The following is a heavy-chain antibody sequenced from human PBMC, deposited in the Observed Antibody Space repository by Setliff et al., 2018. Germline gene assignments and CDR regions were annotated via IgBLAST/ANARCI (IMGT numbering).Heavy chain of an antibody. CDR1: GYTLTELS. V-gene: IGHV1-24*01. D-gene: IGHD1-26*01. CDR3: ATQPLQWELLGFDY. J-gene: IGHJ4*02. CDR2: FDPEDGET. Sequence: VASVKVSCKVSGYTLTELSMHWVRQAPGKGLEWMGGFDPEDGETIYAQKFQGRVTMTEDTSTDTAYMELSSLRSEDTAVYYCATQPLQWELLGFDYWGQGTLVT.